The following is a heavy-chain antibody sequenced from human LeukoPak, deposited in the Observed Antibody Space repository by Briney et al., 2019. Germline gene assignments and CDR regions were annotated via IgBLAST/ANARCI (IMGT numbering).Heavy chain of an antibody. CDR2: ISGSGGST. Sequence: PGGSLRLSCAASGFTFSSYAMSWVRQAPGKGLEWVSAISGSGGSTYYADSVKGRFTISRDNPKNTLYLQMNSLRAEDTAVYYCARGLGGMVVVVPAIDYWGQGTLVTVSS. CDR1: GFTFSSYA. J-gene: IGHJ4*02. D-gene: IGHD2-2*01. V-gene: IGHV3-23*01. CDR3: ARGLGGMVVVVPAIDY.